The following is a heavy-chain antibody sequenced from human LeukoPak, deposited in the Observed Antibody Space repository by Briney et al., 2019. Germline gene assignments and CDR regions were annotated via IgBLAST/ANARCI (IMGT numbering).Heavy chain of an antibody. CDR3: ARAPYCSSTSCYPSWFDP. J-gene: IGHJ5*02. V-gene: IGHV4-30-2*01. Sequence: PSQTLSLTCAGSGGSIISGTYSWSWIRQPPGKGLEWIGYICYSGSTYYNPSLKSRVTISVDESKNQFSLKLSSVTAADTAVYYCARAPYCSSTSCYPSWFDPWGQGTLVTVSS. D-gene: IGHD2-2*01. CDR1: GGSIISGTYS. CDR2: ICYSGST.